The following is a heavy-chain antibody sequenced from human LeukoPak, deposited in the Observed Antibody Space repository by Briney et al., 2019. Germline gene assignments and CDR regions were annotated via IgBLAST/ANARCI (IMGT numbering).Heavy chain of an antibody. D-gene: IGHD5/OR15-5a*01. CDR2: IYYSETT. CDR1: GGSISRNY. Sequence: SETLSLTCTVSGGSISRNYWNWIRQPPGQGLEWIGNIYYSETTNYNPSLKSRVTISVDTSKNQFSLKLSSVTAADTAVFYCARRVSKSGRYDYWGQGTLVTVSS. J-gene: IGHJ4*02. V-gene: IGHV4-59*08. CDR3: ARRVSKSGRYDY.